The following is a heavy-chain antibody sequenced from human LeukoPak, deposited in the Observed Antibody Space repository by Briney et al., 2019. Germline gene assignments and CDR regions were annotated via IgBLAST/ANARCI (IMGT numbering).Heavy chain of an antibody. CDR2: IYYTET. CDR1: GGSVSNYY. CDR3: AREVDSGSYYVY. D-gene: IGHD1-26*01. J-gene: IGHJ4*02. Sequence: PSETLSLTCTVSGGSVSNYYWSWIRQSPGKGLEWIGYIYYTETSYNPSLKSRVTISADTSKNQFSLKLSSVTAADTAVYYCAREVDSGSYYVYWGQGTLVTVSS. V-gene: IGHV4-59*02.